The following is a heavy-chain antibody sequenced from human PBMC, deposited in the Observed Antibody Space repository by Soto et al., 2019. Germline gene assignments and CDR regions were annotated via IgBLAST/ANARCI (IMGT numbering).Heavy chain of an antibody. J-gene: IGHJ3*02. CDR1: GGSSISYY. Sequence: PLETHPLTSTVSGGSSISYYWSWIRQPPGKGLEWIGYIYYSGSTNYNPSLKSRVTISVDTSKNQFSLKLSSVTAADTAVYYCARLYGLDAFDIWGQGTMVTVSS. D-gene: IGHD3-16*02. V-gene: IGHV4-59*08. CDR2: IYYSGST. CDR3: ARLYGLDAFDI.